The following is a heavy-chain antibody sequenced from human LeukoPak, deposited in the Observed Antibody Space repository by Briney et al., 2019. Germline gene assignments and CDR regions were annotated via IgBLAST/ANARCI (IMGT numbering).Heavy chain of an antibody. J-gene: IGHJ6*02. CDR2: IWYDGSNK. D-gene: IGHD6-6*01. CDR3: ARDAASVYSSSSSYYYYGMDV. Sequence: PGGSLRLSCAASGFTFSSYGMHWVRQAPGKGLEWVAVIWYDGSNKYYADSVKGRFTISRDNSKNTLYLQMNSLRAEDTAVYYCARDAASVYSSSSSYYYYGMDVWGQGTTVTVPS. CDR1: GFTFSSYG. V-gene: IGHV3-33*01.